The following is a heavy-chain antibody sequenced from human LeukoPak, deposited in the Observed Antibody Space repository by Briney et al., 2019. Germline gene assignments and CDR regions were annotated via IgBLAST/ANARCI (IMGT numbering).Heavy chain of an antibody. J-gene: IGHJ4*02. V-gene: IGHV4-59*08. CDR2: IYYSGST. CDR1: GGSISSYY. D-gene: IGHD5-12*01. CDR3: ARQGYSAYEILDY. Sequence: SETLSLTCTVSGGSISSYYWSWIRQPPGKGLEWIGYIYYSGSTNYSPSLKSRVTISVDTSKYQLSLKLSSVTAADTAVYYCARQGYSAYEILDYWGQGTLVTVSS.